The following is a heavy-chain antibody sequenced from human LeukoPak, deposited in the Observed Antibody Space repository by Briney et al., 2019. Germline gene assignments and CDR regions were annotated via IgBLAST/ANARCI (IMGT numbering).Heavy chain of an antibody. CDR2: ISPDGNGI. Sequence: PGGSLRLSCAASGFTFSSYEMNWVRQAPGKGLEWVSYISPDGNGIQYADSVKGRFTISRGNRRNTLYLQMNSLRAEDTAVYSCARDHSGTQDYWGQGTLVTVSS. J-gene: IGHJ4*02. CDR3: ARDHSGTQDY. D-gene: IGHD1-1*01. V-gene: IGHV3-48*01. CDR1: GFTFSSYE.